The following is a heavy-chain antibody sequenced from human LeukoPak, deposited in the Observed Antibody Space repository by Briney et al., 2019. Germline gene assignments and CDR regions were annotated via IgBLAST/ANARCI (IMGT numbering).Heavy chain of an antibody. CDR1: GDSVSSNSAA. Sequence: SQTLSLTCAISGDSVSSNSAAWNWIRQSPSRGLEWLGRTHYRSKRYNDYAVSVKSRITINPDTSKNQFSLQLNSVTAADTAVYYCARLWAPRRGSSWYRSNQGYWGQGTLVTVSS. V-gene: IGHV6-1*01. CDR3: ARLWAPRRGSSWYRSNQGY. D-gene: IGHD6-13*01. J-gene: IGHJ4*02. CDR2: THYRSKRYN.